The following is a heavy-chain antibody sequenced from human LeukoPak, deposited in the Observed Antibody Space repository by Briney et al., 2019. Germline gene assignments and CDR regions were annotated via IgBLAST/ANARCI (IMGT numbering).Heavy chain of an antibody. D-gene: IGHD2-15*01. CDR3: ARDLAARDFDY. CDR2: IYHSGST. J-gene: IGHJ4*02. V-gene: IGHV4-39*01. CDR1: GGSIDSRSYY. Sequence: SETLSLTCTVSGGSIDSRSYYWGWIRQAPGKGLEWIGTIYHSGSTYYNPSLKSRVTISVDTSKNQFSLKLSSVTAADTAVYYCARDLAARDFDYWGQGTLVTVSS.